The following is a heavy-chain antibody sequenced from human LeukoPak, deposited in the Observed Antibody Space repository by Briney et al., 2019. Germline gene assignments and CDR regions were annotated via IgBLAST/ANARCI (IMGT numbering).Heavy chain of an antibody. Sequence: GGSLRLSCAASGFTFSSYGMHWVRQAPGKGLEWVAFIRYDGSNKYYADSVKGRFTISRDNSKNTLYLQMNSLRAEDTAVYYCARDGITMVRGVPFDYWGQGTLVTVSS. D-gene: IGHD3-10*01. CDR2: IRYDGSNK. V-gene: IGHV3-30*02. CDR3: ARDGITMVRGVPFDY. CDR1: GFTFSSYG. J-gene: IGHJ4*02.